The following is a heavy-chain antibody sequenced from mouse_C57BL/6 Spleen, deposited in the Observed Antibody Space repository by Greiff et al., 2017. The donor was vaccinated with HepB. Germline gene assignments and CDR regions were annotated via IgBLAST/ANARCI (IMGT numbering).Heavy chain of an antibody. J-gene: IGHJ2*01. CDR2: ISDGGSYT. D-gene: IGHD4-1*01. CDR3: ARAWDIYFDY. CDR1: GFTFSSYA. V-gene: IGHV5-4*01. Sequence: DVQLVESGGGLVKPGGSLKLSCAASGFTFSSYAMSWVRQTPEKRLEWVATISDGGSYTYYPDNVKGRFTISRDNAKNNLYLQMSHLKSEDTAMYYCARAWDIYFDYWGQGTTLTVSS.